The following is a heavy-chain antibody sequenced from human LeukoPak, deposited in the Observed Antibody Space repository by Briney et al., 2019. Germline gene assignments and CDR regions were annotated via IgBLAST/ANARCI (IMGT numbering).Heavy chain of an antibody. V-gene: IGHV3-64D*06. CDR2: ISGNGVTT. Sequence: PGGSLRLSCVVSGFTFSISAMHWVRQAPGKRLQYVSVISGNGVTTSYADSVKGRFTVSRDNSKNTVYLQMSSLRVEDTAVYYCVADGRDGNNIYFYYWGQGTLVTVSS. CDR3: VADGRDGNNIYFYY. D-gene: IGHD5-24*01. CDR1: GFTFSISA. J-gene: IGHJ4*02.